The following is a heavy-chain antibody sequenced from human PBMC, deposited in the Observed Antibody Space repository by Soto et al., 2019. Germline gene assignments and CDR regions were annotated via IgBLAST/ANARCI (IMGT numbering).Heavy chain of an antibody. CDR2: ISGSGGST. CDR3: AKGIRFLEWTSYYYYMDV. V-gene: IGHV3-23*01. J-gene: IGHJ6*03. Sequence: GGSLRLSCAASGFTVSNYAMSWVRQAPGKGLEWVSAISGSGGSTYYADSVKGRFTISRDNSKNTLYLQMNSLRAEDTAVYYCAKGIRFLEWTSYYYYMDVWGKGTTVTVSS. CDR1: GFTVSNYA. D-gene: IGHD3-3*01.